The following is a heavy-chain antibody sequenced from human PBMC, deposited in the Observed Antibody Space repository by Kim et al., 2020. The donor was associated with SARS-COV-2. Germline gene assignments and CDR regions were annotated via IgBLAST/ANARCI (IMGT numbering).Heavy chain of an antibody. V-gene: IGHV3-30*03. J-gene: IGHJ4*02. CDR1: GFTFSTYV. Sequence: GGSLRLSCAAPGFTFSTYVMHWVRQAPGKGLEWVAVISEDGSNRYYGDSVKGRSTISRDNSKNTLSLQVNSMRAEDTTVYYWARGSVGATHYFDYWCQGALVSVSS. CDR3: ARGSVGATHYFDY. D-gene: IGHD1-26*01. CDR2: ISEDGSNR.